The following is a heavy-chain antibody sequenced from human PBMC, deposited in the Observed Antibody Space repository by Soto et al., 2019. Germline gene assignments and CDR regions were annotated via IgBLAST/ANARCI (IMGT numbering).Heavy chain of an antibody. CDR1: GGSISSGGYS. CDR2: IYHSGST. Sequence: SETLSLTCAVSGGSISSGGYSWSWIRQPPGKGLEWIGYIYHSGSTYYNPSLKSRVTISVDRSKNQFSLKLSSVTAADTAVYYCARGRNAVTPDFDYWGQGTLVTVSS. CDR3: ARGRNAVTPDFDY. V-gene: IGHV4-30-2*01. J-gene: IGHJ4*02. D-gene: IGHD4-17*01.